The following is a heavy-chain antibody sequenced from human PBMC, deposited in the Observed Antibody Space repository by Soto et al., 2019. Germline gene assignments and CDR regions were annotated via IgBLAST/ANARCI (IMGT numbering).Heavy chain of an antibody. CDR1: GGTFSSYA. D-gene: IGHD3-22*01. J-gene: IGHJ5*02. V-gene: IGHV1-69*12. CDR3: ARGSDYDSSGYYYSWFDP. Sequence: QVRLVQSGAEVKKPGSSVKVSCKASGGTFSSYAISWVRQAPGQGLEWMGGIIPIFGTANYAQKFQGRVTITADESTSTAYMELSSLRSEDTAVYYCARGSDYDSSGYYYSWFDPWGQGTLVTVSS. CDR2: IIPIFGTA.